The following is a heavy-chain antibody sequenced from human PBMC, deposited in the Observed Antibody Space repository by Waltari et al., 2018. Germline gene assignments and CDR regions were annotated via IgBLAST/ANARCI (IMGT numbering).Heavy chain of an antibody. D-gene: IGHD6-13*01. CDR2: IYSVGSK. CDR3: ARVRGGYSSSWYYFDY. Sequence: EVQLVESGGGLIQPGGSLRLSCAASGFTVSSNYMSWVRQAPGKGLEWVSVIYSVGSKYDAASVQGRFTISRDNSNNTLYLQMNSLRAEDTAVYYCARVRGGYSSSWYYFDYWGQGTLVTVSS. V-gene: IGHV3-53*01. CDR1: GFTVSSNY. J-gene: IGHJ4*02.